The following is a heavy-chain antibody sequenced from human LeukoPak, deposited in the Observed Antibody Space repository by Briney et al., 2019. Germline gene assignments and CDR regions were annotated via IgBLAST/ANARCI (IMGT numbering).Heavy chain of an antibody. CDR3: AREDPVAGGIDY. CDR2: INPSGGST. V-gene: IGHV1-46*01. Sequence: ASVKVSCKASGYTFTSYYMHWVRQAPGQGLEWMGIINPSGGSTSYAQKFQGRVTMTRDTSTSTVYMELSGLRSEDTAVYYCAREDPVAGGIDYWGQGTLVTVSS. CDR1: GYTFTSYY. J-gene: IGHJ4*02. D-gene: IGHD6-19*01.